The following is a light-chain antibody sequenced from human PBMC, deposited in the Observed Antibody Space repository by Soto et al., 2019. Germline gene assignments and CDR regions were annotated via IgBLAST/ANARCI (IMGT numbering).Light chain of an antibody. Sequence: QSVLTQPPSVSAAPGQKVTISCSGSSSNIGGNSVSWYQQLPGTAPKLLIYDDNKRPSGIPDRFSGSKSGNTASLTISGLQAEDEADYYCCSYTSSSTLYVFGTGTKITVL. CDR1: SSNIGGNS. CDR3: CSYTSSSTLYV. J-gene: IGLJ1*01. V-gene: IGLV1-51*01. CDR2: DDN.